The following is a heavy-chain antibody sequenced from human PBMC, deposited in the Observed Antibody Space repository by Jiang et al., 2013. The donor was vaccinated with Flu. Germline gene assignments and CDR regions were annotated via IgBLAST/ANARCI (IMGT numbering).Heavy chain of an antibody. CDR1: GFSLSTSGMC. D-gene: IGHD3-22*01. CDR3: ARIRNYYDSSGYQGYFDY. J-gene: IGHJ4*02. CDR2: IDWDDDK. V-gene: IGHV2-70*11. Sequence: KPTQTLTLTCTFSGFSLSTSGMCVSWIRQPPGKALEWLARIDWDDDKYYSTSLKTRLTISKDTSKNQVVLTMTNMDPVDTATYYCARIRNYYDSSGYQGYFDYWGQGTLVTVSS.